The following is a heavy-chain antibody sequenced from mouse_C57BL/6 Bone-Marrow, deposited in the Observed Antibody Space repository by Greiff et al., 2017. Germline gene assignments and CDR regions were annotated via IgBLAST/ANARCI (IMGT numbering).Heavy chain of an antibody. CDR1: GFTFSSYA. V-gene: IGHV5-4*03. Sequence: EVKLVESGGGLVKPGGSLKLSCAASGFTFSSYAMSWVRQTPEKRLEWVATISDGGSYTYYPDNVKGRFTISRDNAKNNLYLQMSHLKSEDTAMYYCARGWVYYGNYFDYWGQGTTLTVSS. J-gene: IGHJ2*01. D-gene: IGHD1-1*01. CDR3: ARGWVYYGNYFDY. CDR2: ISDGGSYT.